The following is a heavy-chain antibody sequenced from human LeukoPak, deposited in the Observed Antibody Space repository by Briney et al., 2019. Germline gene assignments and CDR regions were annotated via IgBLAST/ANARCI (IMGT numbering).Heavy chain of an antibody. J-gene: IGHJ4*02. D-gene: IGHD2-21*01. CDR2: IYYSGSTY. CDR3: ATRSVMSPDY. Sequence: SETLSLTCTVSGGSVNSGNYYWSWIRQPPGKGLEWIGYIYYSGSTYYYNPSLESRVTISLDTSKNQFSLKLSSVTAADTAVYYCATRSVMSPDYWGQGTLVTVSS. CDR1: GGSVNSGNYY. V-gene: IGHV4-61*01.